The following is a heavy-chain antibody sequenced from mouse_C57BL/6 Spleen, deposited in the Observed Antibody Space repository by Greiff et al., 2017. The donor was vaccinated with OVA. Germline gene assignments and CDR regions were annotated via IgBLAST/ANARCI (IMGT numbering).Heavy chain of an antibody. CDR1: GFTFSDYG. CDR2: ISSGSSTI. Sequence: EVQLQESGGGLVKPGGSLKLSCAASGFTFSDYGMHWVRQAPEKGLEWVAYISSGSSTIYYADTVKGRFTISRDNAKNTLFLQMTSLRSEDTAMYYCATGYYGYWGQGTTLTVSS. V-gene: IGHV5-17*01. J-gene: IGHJ2*01. D-gene: IGHD2-3*01. CDR3: ATGYYGY.